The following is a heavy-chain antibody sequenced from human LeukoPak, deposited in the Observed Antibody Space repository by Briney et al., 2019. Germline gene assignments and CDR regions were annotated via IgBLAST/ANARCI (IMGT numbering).Heavy chain of an antibody. CDR2: IVVGSGNT. J-gene: IGHJ6*02. V-gene: IGHV1-58*02. CDR1: GFTVTSSA. CDR3: AADPAGTYYYYGMDV. D-gene: IGHD6-13*01. Sequence: GASVTVSFKASGFTVTSSAMQWVRQARGQRLEWIGWIVVGSGNTNYAQKFQGRVTITRDMSTSTAYMELSSLRSEDTAVYYCAADPAGTYYYYGMDVWGQGTTVTVSS.